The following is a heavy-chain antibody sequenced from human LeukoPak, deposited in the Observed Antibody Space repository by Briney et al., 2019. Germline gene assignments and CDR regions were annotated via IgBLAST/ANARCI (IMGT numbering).Heavy chain of an antibody. CDR2: INPHSGGT. V-gene: IGHV1-2*02. J-gene: IGHJ4*02. D-gene: IGHD2-2*01. CDR1: GYTFTSYG. Sequence: ASVKVSCKASGYTFTSYGISWVRQAPGQGLEWMGWINPHSGGTNYAQKFQGRVTMTRDTPISTAYMELSRLRSDDTAVYYCVRDRTKYCSSTSCPLDYWGQGTLVTVSS. CDR3: VRDRTKYCSSTSCPLDY.